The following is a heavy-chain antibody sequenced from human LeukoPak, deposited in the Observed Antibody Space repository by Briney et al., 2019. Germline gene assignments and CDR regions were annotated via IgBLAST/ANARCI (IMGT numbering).Heavy chain of an antibody. D-gene: IGHD3-22*01. CDR3: ARDWPFTMTPLDY. CDR2: ISSSSSYI. J-gene: IGHJ4*02. Sequence: SGGSLRLSCAASGFTFSSYSMNWVRQAPGKGLEWVSSISSSSSYIYYADSVKGRFTISRDNAKNSLYLQMNSLRAEDTAVYYCARDWPFTMTPLDYWGQGTLVTVSS. V-gene: IGHV3-21*01. CDR1: GFTFSSYS.